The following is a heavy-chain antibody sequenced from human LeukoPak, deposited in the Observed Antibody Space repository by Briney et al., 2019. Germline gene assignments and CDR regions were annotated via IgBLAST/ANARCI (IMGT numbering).Heavy chain of an antibody. V-gene: IGHV3-23*01. CDR1: GFTFTSYA. D-gene: IGHD2-8*01. CDR2: ISDRGRNT. J-gene: IGHJ2*01. Sequence: GGSLRLSCAASGFTFTSYAMNWVRQAPGQGLEWVSAISDRGRNTYYADSVKGRFTISRDNSKNTLYLQMNSLRAEDTAVYYCAKDVRDIVLMVYARGPWYFDLWGRGTLVTVSS. CDR3: AKDVRDIVLMVYARGPWYFDL.